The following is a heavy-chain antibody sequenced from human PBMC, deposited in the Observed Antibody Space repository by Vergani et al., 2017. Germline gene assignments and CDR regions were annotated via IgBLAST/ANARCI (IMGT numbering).Heavy chain of an antibody. CDR1: GGSFSGYY. CDR2: INHSGST. D-gene: IGHD6-13*01. V-gene: IGHV4-34*01. CDR3: ARGTSGDRAAAGTVGY. Sequence: QVQLQQWGAGLLKPSETLSLTCAVYGGSFSGYYWSWIRQPPGKGLEWIGEINHSGSTNYNPSLKSRVTISVETSKNQFSLKLSTVTAADTAVYYCARGTSGDRAAAGTVGYWGQGTLVTVSS. J-gene: IGHJ4*02.